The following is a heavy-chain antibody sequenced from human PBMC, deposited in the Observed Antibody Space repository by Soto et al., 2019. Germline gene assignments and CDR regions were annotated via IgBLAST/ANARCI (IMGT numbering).Heavy chain of an antibody. V-gene: IGHV1-8*01. CDR3: ARSYSYGSTDY. D-gene: IGHD5-18*01. Sequence: ASVKVSCKASGYTFTNYDITWVRQAAGQGLEWVGWVNPNSGYTAYAQKFVGRVTMTRNTPLRTAYMELSSLTSGDTAVYYCARSYSYGSTDYWGPGTLVTFSS. CDR1: GYTFTNYD. J-gene: IGHJ4*02. CDR2: VNPNSGYT.